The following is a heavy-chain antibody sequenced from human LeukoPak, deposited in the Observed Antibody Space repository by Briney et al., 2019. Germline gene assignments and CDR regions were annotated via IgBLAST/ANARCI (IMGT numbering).Heavy chain of an antibody. J-gene: IGHJ4*02. Sequence: GGSLRLSCAASGFTFSSYAMHWVRQAPGKGLEWVAVISYDESNKYYADSVKGRFTISRDNSKNTLYLQMNSLRAEDTAVYYCARDPIAAAGTLYFDYWGQGTLVTVSS. CDR1: GFTFSSYA. CDR3: ARDPIAAAGTLYFDY. V-gene: IGHV3-30-3*01. D-gene: IGHD6-13*01. CDR2: ISYDESNK.